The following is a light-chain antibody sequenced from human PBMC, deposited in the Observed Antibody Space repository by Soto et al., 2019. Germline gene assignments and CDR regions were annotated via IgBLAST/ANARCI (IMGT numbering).Light chain of an antibody. CDR1: SSNIGAGYD. CDR3: QPYDSSLSGWV. Sequence: QSVLTQPPSVSGAPGQRVTISCTGSSSNIGAGYDVHWYQQFPGTAPKFLNYDNSNRPSGVPDRFSGSKSGTSASLAITGLQAEDEADYYCQPYDSSLSGWVFGGGTKLTVL. CDR2: DNS. J-gene: IGLJ3*02. V-gene: IGLV1-40*01.